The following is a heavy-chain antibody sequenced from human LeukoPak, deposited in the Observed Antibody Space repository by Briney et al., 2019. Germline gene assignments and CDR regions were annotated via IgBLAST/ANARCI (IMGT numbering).Heavy chain of an antibody. CDR2: IYYSGST. Sequence: SETLSLTCTVSGGSISSYYWSWIRQPPGKGLEWIGYIYYSGSTNYNPSLKSRVTISVDTSKNQFSLKLSSVTAADTAVYYCARGDSAAPTPYFDYWGQGTLVTVSS. V-gene: IGHV4-59*01. CDR3: ARGDSAAPTPYFDY. CDR1: GGSISSYY. J-gene: IGHJ4*02. D-gene: IGHD6-25*01.